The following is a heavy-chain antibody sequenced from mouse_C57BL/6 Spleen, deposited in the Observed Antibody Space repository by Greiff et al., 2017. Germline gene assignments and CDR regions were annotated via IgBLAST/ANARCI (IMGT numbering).Heavy chain of an antibody. Sequence: QVQLQQPGAELVKPGASVKLSCKASGYTFTSYWMHWVKQRPGQGLEWIGMIHPNSGSTNYNEKFKSKITLTVDKSSSTDYMQLSSLTTEDSAVYYCARRYYYGSSYRYAMDYWGQGTSVTVSS. V-gene: IGHV1-64*01. D-gene: IGHD1-1*01. CDR1: GYTFTSYW. CDR3: ARRYYYGSSYRYAMDY. J-gene: IGHJ4*01. CDR2: IHPNSGST.